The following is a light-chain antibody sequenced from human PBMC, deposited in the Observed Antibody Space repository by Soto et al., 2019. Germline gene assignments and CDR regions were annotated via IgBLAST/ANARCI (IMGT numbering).Light chain of an antibody. V-gene: IGLV2-14*01. CDR3: SSFTSRFTFV. CDR2: EVT. CDR1: RSDVGAYNY. J-gene: IGLJ1*01. Sequence: QSALTQPASVSGSPGQSIAISCTGTRSDVGAYNYVSWYQQHPGKATKLMLSEVTNRPSGVSDRFSGSKSGNTASLTISGLQAEDEADYYCSSFTSRFTFVFGTGTKLTVL.